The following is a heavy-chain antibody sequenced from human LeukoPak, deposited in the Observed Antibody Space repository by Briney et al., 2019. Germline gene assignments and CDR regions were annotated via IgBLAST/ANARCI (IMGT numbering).Heavy chain of an antibody. J-gene: IGHJ4*02. CDR2: IKEDGSEK. Sequence: HPGGSLRLSCVASGFPFSSYWMHWVRQAPGKGLDWVANIKEDGSEKYYVDSVKGRFTISRDNTKNSLYLQMNSLRAEDTAVYYCASAIGGSGWSDWGQGTLVTVSS. D-gene: IGHD6-19*01. V-gene: IGHV3-7*03. CDR3: ASAIGGSGWSD. CDR1: GFPFSSYW.